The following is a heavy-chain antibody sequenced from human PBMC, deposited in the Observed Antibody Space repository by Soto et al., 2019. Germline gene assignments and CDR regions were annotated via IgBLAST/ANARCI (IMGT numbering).Heavy chain of an antibody. CDR1: GYTFTSYG. J-gene: IGHJ3*02. V-gene: IGHV1-18*01. Sequence: QVQLVQSGAEVKKPGASVKVSCKASGYTFTSYGISWVRQAPGQGLEWMGWISAYNGNTNYAQKLQGRVTMTTDTSTSRAYMELRSLRSDDTAVYYCARGPPDTYYYDSSGFDIWGQGTMVTVSS. CDR3: ARGPPDTYYYDSSGFDI. CDR2: ISAYNGNT. D-gene: IGHD3-22*01.